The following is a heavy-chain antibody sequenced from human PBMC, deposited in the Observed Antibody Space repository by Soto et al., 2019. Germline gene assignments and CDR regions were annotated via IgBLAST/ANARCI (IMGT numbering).Heavy chain of an antibody. V-gene: IGHV4-34*01. CDR1: VGSFSGYY. CDR2: INHSGST. CDR3: ARWGYYDFWSGYYTFSVDY. J-gene: IGHJ4*02. Sequence: SETLSLTCSVYVGSFSGYYWSWIRQPPGKGLEWIGEINHSGSTNYNPSLKSRVTISVDTSKNQFSLKLSSVTAADTAVYYCARWGYYDFWSGYYTFSVDYWGQGTLVTVSS. D-gene: IGHD3-3*01.